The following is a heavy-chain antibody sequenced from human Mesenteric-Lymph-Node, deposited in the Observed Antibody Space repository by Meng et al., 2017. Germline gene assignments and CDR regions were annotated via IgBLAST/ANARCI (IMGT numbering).Heavy chain of an antibody. V-gene: IGHV1-2*06. J-gene: IGHJ2*01. CDR1: GYTFTGYY. CDR2: INPNSGGT. D-gene: IGHD6-13*01. Sequence: ASVKVSCKASGYTFTGYYIHWVRQAPGQGLEWMGRINPNSGGTNYAQKFQGRVTMTGDTSISTAYMELSGLRSDDTAVYYCARVSSWRYWYFDLWGRGTLVTVSS. CDR3: ARVSSWRYWYFDL.